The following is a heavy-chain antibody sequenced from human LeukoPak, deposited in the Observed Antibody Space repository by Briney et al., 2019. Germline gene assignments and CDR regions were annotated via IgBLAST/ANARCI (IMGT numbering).Heavy chain of an antibody. D-gene: IGHD6-19*01. CDR3: ARSRSDTGYYYYYMDV. Sequence: GGSLRLSCAASGFTFSSYWMSWVRQAPGKGLEWVADIKQGGSEKYYVDSVKGRFTISRDNAKNSQYLQMNSLSAEDTAVYYWARSRSDTGYYYYYMDVWGKGTTVTVSS. J-gene: IGHJ6*03. V-gene: IGHV3-7*01. CDR2: IKQGGSEK. CDR1: GFTFSSYW.